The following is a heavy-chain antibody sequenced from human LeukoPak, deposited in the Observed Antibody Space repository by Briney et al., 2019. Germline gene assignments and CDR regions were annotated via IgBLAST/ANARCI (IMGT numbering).Heavy chain of an antibody. CDR2: MNPNSGNT. Sequence: ASVTVSYKASVYTFTSYDINWVRQATGQGLEWMGWMNPNSGNTGYAQKFQGRVTITRNTSISTAYMELSSLRSEDTAVYYCARGMRYYDFWSGTPQDYYYYYMDVWGKGTTVTVSS. CDR3: ARGMRYYDFWSGTPQDYYYYYMDV. V-gene: IGHV1-8*03. CDR1: VYTFTSYD. D-gene: IGHD3-3*01. J-gene: IGHJ6*03.